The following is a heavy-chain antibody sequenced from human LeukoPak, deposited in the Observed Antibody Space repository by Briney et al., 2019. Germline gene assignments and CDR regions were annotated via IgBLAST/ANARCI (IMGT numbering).Heavy chain of an antibody. CDR1: GGSISSGGYY. D-gene: IGHD4-17*01. CDR3: ARDNPYDYGVGGAFDI. J-gene: IGHJ3*02. Sequence: KPSQTLSLTCTVSGGSISSGGYYWSWIRQHPGKGLEWIGYIYYSGSTYYNPSLKSRVTISVDTSKNQFSLKLSSVTAADTAVYYCARDNPYDYGVGGAFDIWGQGTMVTVSS. V-gene: IGHV4-31*03. CDR2: IYYSGST.